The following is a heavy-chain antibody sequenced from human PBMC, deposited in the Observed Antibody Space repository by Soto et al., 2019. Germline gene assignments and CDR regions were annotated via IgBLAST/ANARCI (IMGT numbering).Heavy chain of an antibody. CDR2: INPNSGGT. CDR3: ARELGIAVALRWFDP. Sequence: QVQLVQSGAEVKKPGASVKVSCKASGYTFTGYYMHWVRQAPGQGLEWMGWINPNSGGTNYAQKFEGRVTMTRDTSISTAYMELSRLRSDDTAVYYCARELGIAVALRWFDPWGQGTLVTVSS. J-gene: IGHJ5*02. CDR1: GYTFTGYY. D-gene: IGHD6-19*01. V-gene: IGHV1-2*02.